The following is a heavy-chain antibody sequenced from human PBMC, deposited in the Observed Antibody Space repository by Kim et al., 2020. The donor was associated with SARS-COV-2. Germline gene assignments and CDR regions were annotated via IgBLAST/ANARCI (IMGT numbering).Heavy chain of an antibody. V-gene: IGHV3-30*02. Sequence: KYYADAVKGRFTISGDNSKNTLYLQMNSLRPEDTAVYYCAKDGYRSSWLDFWGQGTLVTVSS. D-gene: IGHD2-2*03. CDR3: AKDGYRSSWLDF. J-gene: IGHJ4*02. CDR2: K.